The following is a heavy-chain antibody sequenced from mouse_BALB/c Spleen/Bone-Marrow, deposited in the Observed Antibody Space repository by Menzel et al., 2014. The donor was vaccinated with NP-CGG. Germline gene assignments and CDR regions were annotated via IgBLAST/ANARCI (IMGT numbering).Heavy chain of an antibody. J-gene: IGHJ3*01. CDR3: ARVVYYGYCAY. CDR2: LNPDSSTL. D-gene: IGHD1-2*01. V-gene: IGHV4-1*02. Sequence: EEQLAESGGGLVQPGEPLKLSCAASGFDFSRYWMSWVRQAPWKGLEWFVELNPDSSTLNYTPSLKDKFIIYRDNAKKTLYMQKSKVRSEVTGLYYGARVVYYGYCAYWGQGALVTVSA. CDR1: GFDFSRYW.